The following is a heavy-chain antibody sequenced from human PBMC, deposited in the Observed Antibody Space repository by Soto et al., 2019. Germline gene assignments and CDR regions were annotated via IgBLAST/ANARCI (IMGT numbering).Heavy chain of an antibody. V-gene: IGHV3-23*01. CDR3: AKLQAYSYGTGAYFDS. CDR2: ISGSGGST. J-gene: IGHJ4*02. D-gene: IGHD5-18*01. CDR1: GFTFSSYA. Sequence: LRLSCAASGFTFSSYAMSWVRQAPGKGLEWVSAISGSGGSTDYVDSVKGRFSISRDNSKNTLYLQMNSLRAEDTAVYYCAKLQAYSYGTGAYFDSWGQGTLVT.